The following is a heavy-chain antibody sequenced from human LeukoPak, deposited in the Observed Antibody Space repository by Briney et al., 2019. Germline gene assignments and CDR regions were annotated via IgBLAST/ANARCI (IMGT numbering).Heavy chain of an antibody. Sequence: GGSLRLSCAASEFTFSSYAMSWVRQAPGKGLEWVSTISGSGGSTYYADSVKGRFTISRDNSKNTLYLQMNSLRAEDTAVYYCAKDKGAVTGTFDYWGQGTLVTVSS. D-gene: IGHD1-14*01. J-gene: IGHJ4*02. CDR1: EFTFSSYA. V-gene: IGHV3-23*01. CDR3: AKDKGAVTGTFDY. CDR2: ISGSGGST.